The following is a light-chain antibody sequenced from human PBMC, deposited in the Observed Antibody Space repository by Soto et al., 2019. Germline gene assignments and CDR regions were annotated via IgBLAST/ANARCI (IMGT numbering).Light chain of an antibody. V-gene: IGLV1-44*01. Sequence: QPVLTQPPSASGTPGQRVTISCSGSSSNIGSNTVNWYQQLPGTAPKLLIYSKNQRPSGVPDRFSGSKSGTSASLAISGLQSEDEADYYCAAWDDSLNGVVFGGGTKVTVL. CDR1: SSNIGSNT. J-gene: IGLJ2*01. CDR3: AAWDDSLNGVV. CDR2: SKN.